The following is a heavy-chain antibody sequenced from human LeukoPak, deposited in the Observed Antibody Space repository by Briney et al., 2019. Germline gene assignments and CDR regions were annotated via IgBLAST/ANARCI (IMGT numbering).Heavy chain of an antibody. D-gene: IGHD4-17*01. J-gene: IGHJ4*02. CDR1: GYTFTSYG. V-gene: IGHV1-18*01. Sequence: GASVKVSCKASGYTFTSYGISWVRQTPGQGLEWMGWISAYNGNTNYAQKLQGRVTMTTDTSTSTAYMELRSLRSDDTAVYYCARDLAAVTTPYYFDYWGQGTLVTVSS. CDR2: ISAYNGNT. CDR3: ARDLAAVTTPYYFDY.